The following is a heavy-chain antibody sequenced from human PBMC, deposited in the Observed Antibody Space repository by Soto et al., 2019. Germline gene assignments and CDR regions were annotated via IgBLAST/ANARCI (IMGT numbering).Heavy chain of an antibody. CDR3: AKESPYDCWSGSPSDYRMDV. D-gene: IGHD3-3*01. CDR2: ISGSGGSI. CDR1: GSTFSSYA. V-gene: IGHV3-23*01. Sequence: PGGSLRLSCAASGSTFSSYAMSWVRQAPGKGLEWVSAISGSGGSIYYADSVKGRFTISRDNSKNTLYLQMNSLRAEDTAVYYSAKESPYDCWSGSPSDYRMDVWGQGTTVTVSS. J-gene: IGHJ6*02.